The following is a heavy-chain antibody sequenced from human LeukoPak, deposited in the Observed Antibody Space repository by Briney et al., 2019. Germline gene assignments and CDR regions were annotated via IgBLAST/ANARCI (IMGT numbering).Heavy chain of an antibody. CDR1: GYTLTELS. V-gene: IGHV1-24*01. CDR3: ATDRAYMVRGERDNWLDP. J-gene: IGHJ5*02. CDR2: FDPEDGET. Sequence: ASVKVSCKVSGYTLTELSMHWVRQAPGKGLEWMGGFDPEDGETIYAQKLQGRVTMTEDTSTDTAYMELSSLRSEDTAVYYCATDRAYMVRGERDNWLDPWGQGTLVTVSS. D-gene: IGHD3-10*01.